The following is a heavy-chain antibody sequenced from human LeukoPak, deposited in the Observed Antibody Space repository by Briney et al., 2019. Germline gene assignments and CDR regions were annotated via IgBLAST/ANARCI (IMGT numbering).Heavy chain of an antibody. V-gene: IGHV3-23*01. CDR1: GFTFSSYA. CDR2: ISGSGGST. D-gene: IGHD3-22*01. J-gene: IGHJ4*02. CDR3: AKGGQKRYYYDSSGYRPFDY. Sequence: GGSLRLSCAASGFTFSSYAMSWVRQAPVKGLEWVSAISGSGGSTYYADSVKGRFTISRDNSKNTLYLQMNSLRAEDTAVYYCAKGGQKRYYYDSSGYRPFDYWGQGTLVTVSS.